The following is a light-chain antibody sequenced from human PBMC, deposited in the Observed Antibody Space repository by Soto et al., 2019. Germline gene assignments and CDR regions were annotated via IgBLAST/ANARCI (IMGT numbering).Light chain of an antibody. CDR2: GAS. Sequence: ETVMTQSPATLSVSPGERVSLSCRASQSVSSDLAWYQQKPGQSPRLLIYGASTRATDIPASFSGSGSGTEFTLTISSLQSEDIAIYYCQQYHNWPPATFGGGTKVEIK. CDR1: QSVSSD. V-gene: IGKV3-15*01. CDR3: QQYHNWPPAT. J-gene: IGKJ4*01.